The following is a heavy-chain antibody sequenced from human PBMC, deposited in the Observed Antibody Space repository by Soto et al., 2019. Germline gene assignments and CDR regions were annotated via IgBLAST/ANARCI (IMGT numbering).Heavy chain of an antibody. CDR1: GFTFSSYW. J-gene: IGHJ6*02. V-gene: IGHV3-74*01. CDR2: INSDGSST. Sequence: GGSLRLSCAASGFTFSSYWMHWVRQAPGKGLVWVSRINSDGSSTSYADSVKGRFTLSRDNAKNTLYLQMNSLRAEDTAVYYCARDRLLWFGEPPYGMDVWGQGTTVTVSS. CDR3: ARDRLLWFGEPPYGMDV. D-gene: IGHD3-10*01.